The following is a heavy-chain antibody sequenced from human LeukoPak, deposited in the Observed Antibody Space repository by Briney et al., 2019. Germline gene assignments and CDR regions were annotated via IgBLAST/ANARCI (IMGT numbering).Heavy chain of an antibody. V-gene: IGHV1-18*01. Sequence: ASVKVSCKASGYTFTSYGISWVRQAPGQGLEWMGWISAYNGNTNYAQKLRGRVTMTTDTSTSTAYMELRSLRSDDTAVYYCARDARLRYFDWLFQLAASDEFNWFDPWGQGTLVTVSS. CDR2: ISAYNGNT. D-gene: IGHD3-9*01. CDR3: ARDARLRYFDWLFQLAASDEFNWFDP. CDR1: GYTFTSYG. J-gene: IGHJ5*02.